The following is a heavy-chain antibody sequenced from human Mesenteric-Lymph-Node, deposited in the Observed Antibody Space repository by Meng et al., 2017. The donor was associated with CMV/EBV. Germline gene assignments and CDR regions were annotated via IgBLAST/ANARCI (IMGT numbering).Heavy chain of an antibody. J-gene: IGHJ4*02. V-gene: IGHV3-74*03. CDR1: GFTFSSYE. CDR2: VNSDGSGT. Sequence: GGSLRLSCAASGFTFSSYEMNWVRRAPGKGLVWVSRVNSDGSGTTYADSVKGRFTISRDNAKNTLYLQMNSLRAEDTAVYYCARARSGGYFDYWGQGTLVTVSS. CDR3: ARARSGGYFDY. D-gene: IGHD4-23*01.